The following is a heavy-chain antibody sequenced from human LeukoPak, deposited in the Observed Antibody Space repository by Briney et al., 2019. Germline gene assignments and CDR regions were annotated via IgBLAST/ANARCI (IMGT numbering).Heavy chain of an antibody. D-gene: IGHD3-10*01. Sequence: SETLCLTCTLSGVSISRSNSYSGWIRQPPGKGLEWLGCIYFSGNTYYNASLKSQVSISITTSRNHFSLRLTSLTAPTPAGYFCARVALPPNYYGSGSYYSNWFDPWGQGTLVTVSS. J-gene: IGHJ5*02. V-gene: IGHV4-39*02. CDR3: ARVALPPNYYGSGSYYSNWFDP. CDR1: GVSISRSNSY. CDR2: IYFSGNT.